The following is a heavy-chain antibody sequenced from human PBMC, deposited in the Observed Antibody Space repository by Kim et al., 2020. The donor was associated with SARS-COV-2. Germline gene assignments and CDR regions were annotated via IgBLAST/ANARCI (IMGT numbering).Heavy chain of an antibody. D-gene: IGHD6-13*01. Sequence: GGSLRLSCAASGFTFSSYAMHWVRQAPGKGLEWVAVISYDGSNKYYADSVKGRFTISRDNSKNTLYLQMNSLRAEDTAVYYCARPTAAGNYYYYYMDVWG. V-gene: IGHV3-30-3*01. J-gene: IGHJ6*03. CDR2: ISYDGSNK. CDR1: GFTFSSYA. CDR3: ARPTAAGNYYYYYMDV.